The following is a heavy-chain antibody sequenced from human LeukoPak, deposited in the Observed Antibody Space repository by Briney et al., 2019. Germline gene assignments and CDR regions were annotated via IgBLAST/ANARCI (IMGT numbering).Heavy chain of an antibody. D-gene: IGHD3-22*01. CDR1: GYTFTSYY. CDR3: ARQIRAAMIVVVQFDY. CDR2: INPSGGST. Sequence: ASVKVSCKASGYTFTSYYIHWVRQAPGQGLEWMGIINPSGGSTSYAQKFQGRVTMTRDTSTSTVYMELSSLRSEDTAVYYCARQIRAAMIVVVQFDYWGQGTLVTVSS. J-gene: IGHJ4*01. V-gene: IGHV1-46*01.